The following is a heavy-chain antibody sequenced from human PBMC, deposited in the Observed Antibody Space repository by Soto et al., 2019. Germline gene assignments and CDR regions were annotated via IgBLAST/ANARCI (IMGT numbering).Heavy chain of an antibody. CDR1: GYSFTSYA. CDR3: ATGPAIFGVVATFDY. CDR2: IIAGNGNT. Sequence: ASVKLSCEASGYSFTSYAMHWVRQAPGQRLEWMGWIIAGNGNTKYSQKFQGRVTITRDTSASTAYMELSSLRSEDTAVYYCATGPAIFGVVATFDYWGQGTLVTVSS. V-gene: IGHV1-3*01. J-gene: IGHJ4*02. D-gene: IGHD3-3*01.